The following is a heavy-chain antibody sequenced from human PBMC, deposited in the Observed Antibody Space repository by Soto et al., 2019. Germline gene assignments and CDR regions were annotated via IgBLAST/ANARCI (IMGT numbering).Heavy chain of an antibody. Sequence: GGSLRLSCTASGFTFGDYAMSWFRQAPGKGLEWVGFIRSKAYGGTTEYAASVKGRFTISRDNSKNTLYLQMNSLRAEDTAVYYCAKGPDFGAFDIWGQGTMVTVSS. CDR2: IRSKAYGGTT. D-gene: IGHD3-10*01. CDR3: AKGPDFGAFDI. V-gene: IGHV3-49*03. J-gene: IGHJ3*02. CDR1: GFTFGDYA.